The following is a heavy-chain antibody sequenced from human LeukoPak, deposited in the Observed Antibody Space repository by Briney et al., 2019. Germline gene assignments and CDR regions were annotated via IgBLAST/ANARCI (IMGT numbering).Heavy chain of an antibody. J-gene: IGHJ3*02. Sequence: ASVRVSCKTSGYTFTDYYMHWVRQAPGQGLEWMGWINPNSGVTNSAQKFQGRVTKTRDTSISTAYMELSSLTSDDTAVYYCARDGNFDIWGQGTFVTVSS. V-gene: IGHV1-2*02. D-gene: IGHD1-1*01. CDR1: GYTFTDYY. CDR2: INPNSGVT. CDR3: ARDGNFDI.